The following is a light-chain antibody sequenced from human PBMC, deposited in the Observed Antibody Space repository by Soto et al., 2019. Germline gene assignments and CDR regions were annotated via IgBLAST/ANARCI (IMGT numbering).Light chain of an antibody. J-gene: IGKJ2*01. Sequence: EIVLTQSRATLSLSPGERATLSCRASQSVSSSLAWYQQKPGQAPRLLIYDASNRATGIPARFSGSGSGTDFTLSISSLEPEDCAVYYCQQRGNWPRTFGQGTKLEIK. CDR2: DAS. CDR1: QSVSSS. CDR3: QQRGNWPRT. V-gene: IGKV3-11*01.